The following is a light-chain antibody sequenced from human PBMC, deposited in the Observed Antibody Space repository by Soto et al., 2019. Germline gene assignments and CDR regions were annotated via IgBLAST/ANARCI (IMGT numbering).Light chain of an antibody. J-gene: IGKJ1*01. CDR2: DAS. V-gene: IGKV3-11*01. CDR1: QSVSSY. CDR3: QQYQNLWT. Sequence: EIVLTQSPATLSLSPGERATLSCRASQSVSSYLAWYQQKPGQAPRLPIYDASNRATGIPARFSGSGSGTDFTLTINSLQSEDFAVYYCQQYQNLWTFGQGTKVDI.